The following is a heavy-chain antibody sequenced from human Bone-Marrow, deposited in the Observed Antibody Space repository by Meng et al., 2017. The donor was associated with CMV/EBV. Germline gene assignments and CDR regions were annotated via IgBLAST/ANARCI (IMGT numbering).Heavy chain of an antibody. D-gene: IGHD3-16*01. CDR3: AREGASYGGIDY. CDR1: GGSISSYY. CDR2: IYYSGST. V-gene: IGHV4-59*01. Sequence: SETLSLTFIVSGGSISSYYWSWIRQPPGKGLEWIGYIYYSGSTNYNPSLKSRVTISVDTSKNQFSLKLSSVTAADTAVYYCAREGASYGGIDYWGQGTLVTVSS. J-gene: IGHJ4*02.